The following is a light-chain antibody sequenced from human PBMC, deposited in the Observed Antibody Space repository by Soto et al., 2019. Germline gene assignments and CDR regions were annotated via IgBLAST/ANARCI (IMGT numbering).Light chain of an antibody. CDR3: GSYTSTDTPFV. V-gene: IGLV2-14*01. CDR1: SXDVGGYNY. Sequence: QSALAQPSSVPGSPGQSITISCTGTSXDVGGYNYVSWYQHHPGKGPKLIIYEVNNRPSGVSDRFSGSKSGNKASLTISNLEAEDESDYYCGSYTSTDTPFVFGTGTKVTVL. J-gene: IGLJ1*01. CDR2: EVN.